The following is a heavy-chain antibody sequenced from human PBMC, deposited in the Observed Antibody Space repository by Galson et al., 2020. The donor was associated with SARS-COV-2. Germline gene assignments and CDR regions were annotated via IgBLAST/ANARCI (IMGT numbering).Heavy chain of an antibody. CDR1: GFTFSSYA. CDR3: AKDLRIYGSGDNDAFDI. V-gene: IGHV3-23*01. D-gene: IGHD3-10*01. J-gene: IGHJ3*02. CDR2: ISGSGGST. Sequence: GGSLRLSCAASGFTFSSYAMSWVRQAPGKGLEWVSAISGSGGSTYYADSVKGRFTISRDNSKNTLYLQMNSLRAEDTAVYYCAKDLRIYGSGDNDAFDIWGQGTMVTVSS.